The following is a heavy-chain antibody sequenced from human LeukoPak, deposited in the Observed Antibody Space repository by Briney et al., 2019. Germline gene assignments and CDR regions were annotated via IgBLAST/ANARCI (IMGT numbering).Heavy chain of an antibody. V-gene: IGHV4-34*01. D-gene: IGHD3-10*01. CDR3: ARGLSGVVRGAIVLPETDDAFDI. Sequence: ASETLSLTCAVYGGSFSGYYWSWIRQPPGKGLEWIGEINHSGSTNYNPSLKSRVTISVDTSKNQFSLKLSSVTAADTAVYYCARGLSGVVRGAIVLPETDDAFDIWGQGTMVTVSS. J-gene: IGHJ3*02. CDR2: INHSGST. CDR1: GGSFSGYY.